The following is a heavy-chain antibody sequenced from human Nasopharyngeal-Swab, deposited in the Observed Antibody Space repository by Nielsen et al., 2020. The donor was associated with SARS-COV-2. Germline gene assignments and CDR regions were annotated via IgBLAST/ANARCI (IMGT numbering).Heavy chain of an antibody. D-gene: IGHD4-17*01. Sequence: ASVKVSCKTSGYIFTDYYIHWVRQAPGQGLEWKGRIDPNTGGTSSAQIFQGRVTMTRDTSISTVYIEVTSLTSDDTAVYYCARALSARTTFNCLGPWGQGTRVTVSS. J-gene: IGHJ5*02. CDR2: IDPNTGGT. CDR3: ARALSARTTFNCLGP. CDR1: GYIFTDYY. V-gene: IGHV1-2*06.